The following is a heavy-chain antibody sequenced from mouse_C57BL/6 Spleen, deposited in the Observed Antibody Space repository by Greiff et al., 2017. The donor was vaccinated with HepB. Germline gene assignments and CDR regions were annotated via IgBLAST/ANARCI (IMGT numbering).Heavy chain of an antibody. CDR2: IHPNSGST. CDR1: GYTFTSYW. V-gene: IGHV1-64*01. J-gene: IGHJ4*01. CDR3: ARLVITTVGDEDYAMDY. Sequence: VQLQQPGAELVKPGASVKLSCKASGYTFTSYWMHWVKQRPGQGLEWIGMIHPNSGSTNYNEKFKSKATLTVDKSSSTAYMQLSSLTSEDSAVYYCARLVITTVGDEDYAMDYWGQGTSVTVSS. D-gene: IGHD1-1*01.